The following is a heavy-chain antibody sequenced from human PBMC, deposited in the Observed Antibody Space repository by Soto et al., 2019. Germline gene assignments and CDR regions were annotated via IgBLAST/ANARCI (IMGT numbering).Heavy chain of an antibody. Sequence: EVQLVESGGDLVPPGGSLRLSCVASGFNFSNYWMTWARQAPGKGLEWVANINQRGTEKFYVDSVEGRFSISRDNAYHSVYLQMNSLRAEDTAIYYCATDILDYWGQGTSVTVSS. CDR3: ATDILDY. V-gene: IGHV3-7*05. CDR2: INQRGTEK. CDR1: GFNFSNYW. J-gene: IGHJ4*02.